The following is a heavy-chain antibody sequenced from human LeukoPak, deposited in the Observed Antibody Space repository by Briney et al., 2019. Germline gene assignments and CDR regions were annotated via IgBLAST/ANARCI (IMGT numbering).Heavy chain of an antibody. CDR2: IKQDGSEK. Sequence: GGSLRLSCEASGFTFSSYWMSWVRQAPGKGLEWVANIKQDGSEKKYLDSVKGRFTISRDNAKNSLCLQMNSLRAEDTAVYYCARDLGYSSSWTRWFDPWGQGTLVTVSS. V-gene: IGHV3-7*01. J-gene: IGHJ5*02. D-gene: IGHD6-13*01. CDR3: ARDLGYSSSWTRWFDP. CDR1: GFTFSSYW.